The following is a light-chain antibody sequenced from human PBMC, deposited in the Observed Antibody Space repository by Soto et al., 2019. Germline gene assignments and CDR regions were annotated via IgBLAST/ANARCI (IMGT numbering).Light chain of an antibody. J-gene: IGKJ2*01. CDR1: QSVNSN. CDR2: GSS. CDR3: QQYNDWPLT. Sequence: EIVMTQSPATLSVSPGERVTLSCRASQSVNSNLAWYQQKPGQIPRLLIYGSSTRATGIPARFSGLGSVTDFTLTISSLQYEDFAYYYCQQYNDWPLTFGQGTKVDIK. V-gene: IGKV3-15*01.